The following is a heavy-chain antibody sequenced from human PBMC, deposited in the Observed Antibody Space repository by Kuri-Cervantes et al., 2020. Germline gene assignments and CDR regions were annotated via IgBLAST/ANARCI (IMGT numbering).Heavy chain of an antibody. CDR2: IYYSGST. Sequence: SETLSLTCTVSGGSISSYYWSWIRQPPGKGLEWIGYIYYSGSTNYNPSLKSRVTISVDTSKNQFSLKLSSVTAADTAVYYCVRVGSQGGYCSSTSCYGNWFDPWGQGTLVTVSS. V-gene: IGHV4-59*13. J-gene: IGHJ5*02. CDR1: GGSISSYY. D-gene: IGHD2-2*03. CDR3: VRVGSQGGYCSSTSCYGNWFDP.